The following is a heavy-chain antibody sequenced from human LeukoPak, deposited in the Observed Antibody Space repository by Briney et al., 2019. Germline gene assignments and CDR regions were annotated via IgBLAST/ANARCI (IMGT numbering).Heavy chain of an antibody. J-gene: IGHJ3*02. D-gene: IGHD3-22*01. Sequence: PGGSLRLSCAASGFTFSSYGMHWVRQAPGKGLEWVAFIRYDGSNKYYADSVKGRFTISRDNSKNTLYLQMNSLRAEDTAVYYCARKRYYDSSGYYGDAFDIWGQGTMVTVSS. CDR1: GFTFSSYG. CDR2: IRYDGSNK. CDR3: ARKRYYDSSGYYGDAFDI. V-gene: IGHV3-30*02.